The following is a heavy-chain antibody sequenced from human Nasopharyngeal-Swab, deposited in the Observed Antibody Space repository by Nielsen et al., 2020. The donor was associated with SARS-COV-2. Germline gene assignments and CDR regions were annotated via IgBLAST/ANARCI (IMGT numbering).Heavy chain of an antibody. J-gene: IGHJ4*02. CDR3: ARDSSGHPDS. CDR2: ISGYNGNT. D-gene: IGHD3-22*01. V-gene: IGHV1-18*01. CDR1: GYTFTTYG. Sequence: ASVKVSCKASGYTFTTYGITWVRQAPGQGLEWMGWISGYNGNTNYAQKLQDRVTMTTDTSTTTAYMELRDLRFDDTALYYCARDSSGHPDSWGQGTLATVSS.